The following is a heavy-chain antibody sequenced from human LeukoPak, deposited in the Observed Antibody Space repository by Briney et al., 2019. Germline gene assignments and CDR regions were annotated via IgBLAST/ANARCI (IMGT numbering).Heavy chain of an antibody. CDR3: ARGGSDYYYYYMDV. J-gene: IGHJ6*03. CDR2: ISWNGDVV. D-gene: IGHD3-16*01. V-gene: IGHV3-9*01. CDR1: GFIFDDYA. Sequence: PGGSLRLSCAASGFIFDDYAIHWVRQGPGKGLEWVAGISWNGDVVSYAESVKGRFTISRDNAKTSLYLQMNSLRAEDTAVYYCARGGSDYYYYYMDVWGKGTTVTIS.